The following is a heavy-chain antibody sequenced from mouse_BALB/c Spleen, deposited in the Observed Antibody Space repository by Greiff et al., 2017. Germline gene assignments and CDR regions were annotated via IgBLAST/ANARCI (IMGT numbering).Heavy chain of an antibody. J-gene: IGHJ4*01. V-gene: IGHV14-4*02. CDR3: SVATNFDY. D-gene: IGHD1-1*01. Sequence: VQLQQSGAELVRSGASVKLSCTASGFNIKDYYMHWVKQRPEQGLEWIGWIDPENGDTEYAPKFQGKATMTADTSSNTAYLQLSSLTSEDTAVYYCSVATNFDYWGQGTSVTGSS. CDR1: GFNIKDYY. CDR2: IDPENGDT.